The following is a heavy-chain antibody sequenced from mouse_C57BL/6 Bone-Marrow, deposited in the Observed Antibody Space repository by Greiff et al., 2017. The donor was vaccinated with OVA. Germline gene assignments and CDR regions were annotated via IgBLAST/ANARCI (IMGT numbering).Heavy chain of an antibody. V-gene: IGHV1-39*01. D-gene: IGHD3-2*02. J-gene: IGHJ4*01. CDR3: ARKETAQVPYYAMDY. CDR2: INPNYGTT. CDR1: GYSFTDYN. Sequence: EVQLQQSGPELVKPGASVKISCKASGYSFTDYNMNWVKQSNGKSLEWIRVINPNYGTTSYNQKFKGKATLTVDNSSSTAYMQLNSLTSEDSAVYNCARKETAQVPYYAMDYWGQGTSVTVSS.